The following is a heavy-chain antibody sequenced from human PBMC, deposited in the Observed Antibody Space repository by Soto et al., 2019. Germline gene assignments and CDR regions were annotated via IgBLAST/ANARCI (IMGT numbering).Heavy chain of an antibody. CDR3: AMSAGYGGAFDV. J-gene: IGHJ3*01. CDR2: IKQDGSEK. Sequence: EVQLVESGGGLVQPGESLRLSCVASGFALSNYWINWVRQAPGKGLEWVANIKQDGSEKNYVDSVKGRFTISRDNSKNTLYLQLENLRAEDTAVYYCAMSAGYGGAFDVWGQGTMVAVSS. V-gene: IGHV3-7*05. CDR1: GFALSNYW. D-gene: IGHD5-12*01.